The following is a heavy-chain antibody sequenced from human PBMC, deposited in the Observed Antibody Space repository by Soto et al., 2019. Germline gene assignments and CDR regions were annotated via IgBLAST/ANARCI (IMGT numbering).Heavy chain of an antibody. V-gene: IGHV3-30*18. CDR3: AKILICSSSYYFYSGMDC. J-gene: IGHJ6*02. CDR1: GFIFSSYG. CDR2: IAYDGINR. Sequence: MRLSCPASGFIFSSYGIHWVRQAPGTGLEWVSLIAYDGINRYCADSVKGRFTMSRDNSKNTVYLQMDSLRGEDTAVYYCAKILICSSSYYFYSGMDCWGQGPTVTVPS. D-gene: IGHD3-10*02.